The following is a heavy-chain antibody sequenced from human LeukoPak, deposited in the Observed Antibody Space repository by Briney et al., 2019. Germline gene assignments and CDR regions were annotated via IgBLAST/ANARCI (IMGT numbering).Heavy chain of an antibody. CDR1: GYTLTGYY. CDR3: ARDPFHYGPGSYGMDV. D-gene: IGHD3-10*01. Sequence: ASVKVSCKASGYTLTGYYMHWVRQAPGQGLEWMGWINPNSGGTNYAQKFQGWVTMTRDTSISTAYMELSRLRSDDTAVYYCARDPFHYGPGSYGMDVWGKGTTVTVSS. J-gene: IGHJ6*04. V-gene: IGHV1-2*04. CDR2: INPNSGGT.